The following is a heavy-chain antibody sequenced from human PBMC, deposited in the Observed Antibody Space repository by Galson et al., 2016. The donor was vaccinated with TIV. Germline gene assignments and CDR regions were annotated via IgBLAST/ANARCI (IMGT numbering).Heavy chain of an antibody. CDR2: INWNGGST. CDR1: GFTFDAYD. CDR3: ARAPDYGGNFGGTGETHSYYFHY. J-gene: IGHJ4*02. D-gene: IGHD4-23*01. Sequence: SLRLSCAASGFTFDAYDMNWVRQAPGKGLEWVSGINWNGGSTGYTDSVKGRFTISRDNSKNTLYVQMNSLRAEDTAVYYCARAPDYGGNFGGTGETHSYYFHYWGQGTLVTVSS. V-gene: IGHV3-20*04.